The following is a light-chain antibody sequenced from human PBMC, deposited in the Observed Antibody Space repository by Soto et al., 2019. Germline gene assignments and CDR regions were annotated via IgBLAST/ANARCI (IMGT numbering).Light chain of an antibody. CDR3: QKYNSYSLGRP. J-gene: IGKJ1*01. V-gene: IGKV1-5*01. CDR1: QSISSW. CDR2: DAS. Sequence: GARVTITCRASQSISSWLAWDQQKPGKAPRLLIYDASSLERWVPSTFRGSGAVTEVPLTLSSLPPDDFAAYYCQKYNSYSLGRPFGQGTKV.